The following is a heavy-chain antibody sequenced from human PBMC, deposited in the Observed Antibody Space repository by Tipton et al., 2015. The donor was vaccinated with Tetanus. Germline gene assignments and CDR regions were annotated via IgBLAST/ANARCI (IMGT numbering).Heavy chain of an antibody. J-gene: IGHJ4*02. CDR2: IYPGDSDT. Sequence: QLVQSGGEVKKPGESLKISCKGSGYIFNNYWIGWVRQKPGKGLEWMGIIYPGDSDTRYSPSFQGQVTISFDQSINTAYLQWSSLKASDTSMFYCAKAHCTYGVGNFDFWGQGALVAVAS. CDR3: AKAHCTYGVGNFDF. D-gene: IGHD2-8*01. V-gene: IGHV5-51*01. CDR1: GYIFNNYW.